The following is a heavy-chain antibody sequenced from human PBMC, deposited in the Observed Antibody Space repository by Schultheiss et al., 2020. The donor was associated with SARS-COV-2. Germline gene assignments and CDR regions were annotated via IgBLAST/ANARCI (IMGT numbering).Heavy chain of an antibody. Sequence: SVKVSCKASGGTLSSYAITWVRQAPGQGLEWMGGIIPIFGTANYAQKFQGRVTITADKSTSTAYMELSSLRSEDTAVYYCARVVGYSSSSYTDAFDIWGQGTTVTVSS. CDR1: GGTLSSYA. CDR3: ARVVGYSSSSYTDAFDI. CDR2: IIPIFGTA. V-gene: IGHV1-69*06. J-gene: IGHJ3*02. D-gene: IGHD6-6*01.